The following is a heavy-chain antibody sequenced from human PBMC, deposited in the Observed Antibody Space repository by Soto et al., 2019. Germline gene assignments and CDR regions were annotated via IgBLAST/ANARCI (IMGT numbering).Heavy chain of an antibody. CDR1: GYSFTSYW. D-gene: IGHD3-22*01. J-gene: IGHJ5*02. V-gene: IGHV5-51*01. Sequence: PGESLKISCKGSGYSFTSYWIGWVRQMPGKGLEWMGIIYPGDSDTRYSPSFQGQVTISADKSISTAYLQWNSLTADDSGVFYCARAHTMMILDRFDPWGHGTLVTVSS. CDR3: ARAHTMMILDRFDP. CDR2: IYPGDSDT.